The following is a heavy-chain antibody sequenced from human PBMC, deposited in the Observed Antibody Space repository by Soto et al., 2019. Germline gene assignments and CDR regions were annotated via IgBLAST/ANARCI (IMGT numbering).Heavy chain of an antibody. CDR2: IYYSGST. Sequence: SETLSLTCTVSGGSISSSSYYWGWIRQPPGKGLEWIGSIYYSGSTYYNPSLKSRVTISVDTSKNQFSLKLSSVTAADTAVYYCARTVLLQPGGDYWGQGTLVTVSS. V-gene: IGHV4-39*01. CDR3: ARTVLLQPGGDY. CDR1: GGSISSSSYY. J-gene: IGHJ4*02. D-gene: IGHD2-21*01.